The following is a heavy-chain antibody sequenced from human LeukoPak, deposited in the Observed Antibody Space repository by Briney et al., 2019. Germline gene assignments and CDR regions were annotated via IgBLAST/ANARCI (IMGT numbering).Heavy chain of an antibody. J-gene: IGHJ3*02. D-gene: IGHD3-22*01. Sequence: SETLSLTCTVSGGSISSYYWSWIRQPPGKGLEWIGYIYYSGSTNYNPSLKSRVTISVDTSENQFSLKLSSVTAADTAVYYCARNEGSGYSAPDAFDIWGQGTMVTVSS. CDR3: ARNEGSGYSAPDAFDI. CDR2: IYYSGST. V-gene: IGHV4-59*01. CDR1: GGSISSYY.